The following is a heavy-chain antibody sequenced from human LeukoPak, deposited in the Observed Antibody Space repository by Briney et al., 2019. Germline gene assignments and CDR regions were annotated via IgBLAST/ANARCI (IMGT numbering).Heavy chain of an antibody. V-gene: IGHV3-23*01. J-gene: IGHJ5*02. CDR2: ISGSGGST. Sequence: AGGSLRLSCAASGFTFSSYAMSWARQAPGKGLEWVSAISGSGGSTYYADSVKGRFTISRDNSKNTLYLQMNSLRAEDTAVYYCANHLIATRVHWFDPWGQGTLVTVSS. CDR3: ANHLIATRVHWFDP. D-gene: IGHD6-13*01. CDR1: GFTFSSYA.